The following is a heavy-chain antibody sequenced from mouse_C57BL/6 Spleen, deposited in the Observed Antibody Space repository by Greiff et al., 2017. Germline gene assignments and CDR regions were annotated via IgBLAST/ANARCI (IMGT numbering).Heavy chain of an antibody. CDR2: IHPNSGSP. J-gene: IGHJ1*03. CDR3: ARSILLHYFDA. V-gene: IGHV1-64*01. D-gene: IGHD2-12*01. CDR1: GYHFTSYC. Sequence: VQLQQPGAALVHPGASVQLSCQASGYHFTSYCMHWVKQRTGQGLEWIGMIHPNSGSPNYNEKFKSKATLTVDKSSSTAYMQLSRLTSEDSSVYFCARSILLHYFDAWGTGTTLTASS.